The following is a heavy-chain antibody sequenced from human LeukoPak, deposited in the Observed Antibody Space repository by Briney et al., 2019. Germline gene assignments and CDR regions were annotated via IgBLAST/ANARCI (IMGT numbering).Heavy chain of an antibody. D-gene: IGHD4-23*01. V-gene: IGHV3-30*18. Sequence: GESLRLSCAASGFTFSSYGMHWVRQAPGKGLEWVAVISYDGSNKYYADSVKGRFTISRDNSKNTLYLQMNSLRAEDTAVYYCAKGGGNVRRYFEYWGQGTLVTVSS. J-gene: IGHJ4*02. CDR1: GFTFSSYG. CDR3: AKGGGNVRRYFEY. CDR2: ISYDGSNK.